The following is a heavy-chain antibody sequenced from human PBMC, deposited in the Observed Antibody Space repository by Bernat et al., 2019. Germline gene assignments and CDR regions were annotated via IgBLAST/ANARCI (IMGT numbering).Heavy chain of an antibody. CDR1: GFTFSDYY. J-gene: IGHJ6*03. CDR2: ISSSSSYT. V-gene: IGHV3-11*05. Sequence: QVQLVESGGGLVKPGGSLRLSCAASGFTFSDYYMSWIRQAPGKGLDWVSYISSSSSYTNSAHSVKGRFTISGDNAKRSLYMQMNSMRAEDTAVYYCARGTSTSAPYMDVWGKGTTVTVSS. CDR3: ARGTSTSAPYMDV.